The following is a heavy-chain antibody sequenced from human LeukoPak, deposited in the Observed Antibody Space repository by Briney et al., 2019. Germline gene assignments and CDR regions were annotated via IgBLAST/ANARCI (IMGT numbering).Heavy chain of an antibody. CDR1: GRSFSGYY. D-gene: IGHD2-15*01. V-gene: IGHV4-34*01. Sequence: SETLSLTCAVNGRSFSGYYWRWLRQPPGKGLEWIGEINHSGSNTYNPLLKSGATISVDTSKNQLSLKLSSVTAADTAVYYCARELGYCTGGNCYGGVFHYWGQGTLVTVSS. J-gene: IGHJ4*02. CDR3: ARELGYCTGGNCYGGVFHY. CDR2: INHSGSN.